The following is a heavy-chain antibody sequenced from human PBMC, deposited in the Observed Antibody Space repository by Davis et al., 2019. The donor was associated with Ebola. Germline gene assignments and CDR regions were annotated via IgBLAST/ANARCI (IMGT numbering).Heavy chain of an antibody. CDR3: ARAVGELVSAFDI. D-gene: IGHD6-6*01. J-gene: IGHJ3*02. CDR2: IYSGGST. V-gene: IGHV3-53*04. CDR1: GFTVSSNY. Sequence: PGGSLRLSCAASGFTVSSNYMSWVRQAPGKGLEWVSVIYSGGSTYYADSVKGRFTISRHNSKNTLYLQMNSLRAEDTAVYYCARAVGELVSAFDIWGQGTMVTVSS.